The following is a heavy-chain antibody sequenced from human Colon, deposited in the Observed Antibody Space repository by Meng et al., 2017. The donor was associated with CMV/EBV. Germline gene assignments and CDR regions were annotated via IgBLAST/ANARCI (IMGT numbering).Heavy chain of an antibody. CDR3: AKYQPSFDY. CDR2: ITGTGNNM. CDR1: DFSLDNYA. Sequence: GGSLRLSCAASDFSLDNYAMCWVRQAPGKGLEWVSSITGTGNNMYYADSVRGRFIISRDNSKNTLYLQMNSLRAEDTAVYYCAKYQPSFDYWGQGTLVTVSS. J-gene: IGHJ4*02. V-gene: IGHV3-23*01.